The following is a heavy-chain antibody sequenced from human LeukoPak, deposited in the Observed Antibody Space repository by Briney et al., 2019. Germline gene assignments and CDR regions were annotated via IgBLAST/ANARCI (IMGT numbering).Heavy chain of an antibody. D-gene: IGHD1-1*01. CDR3: AKGLERESRLDS. V-gene: IGHV3-23*01. CDR1: GFSIYTYT. Sequence: PGGSLRLSCDASGFSIYTYTMYWVRQAPGQGLEWVSGIRNSDGMTYYADSVRGRFTISTDNYKNTLYLQMNSLRTEDTALYYCAKGLERESRLDSWGQGTLVTVSS. J-gene: IGHJ4*02. CDR2: IRNSDGMT.